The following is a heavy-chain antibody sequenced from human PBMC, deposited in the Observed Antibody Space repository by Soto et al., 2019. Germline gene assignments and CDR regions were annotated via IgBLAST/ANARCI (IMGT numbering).Heavy chain of an antibody. CDR3: ARTPSAVETYYYYYYMDV. V-gene: IGHV4-31*03. CDR1: GGSISSGGYY. J-gene: IGHJ6*03. CDR2: VYYSGST. Sequence: NPSETLSLTCTVSGGSISSGGYYWSWIRQHPGKGLEWIGYVYYSGSTYYNPSLKSRVTISVDTSKNQFSLKLSSVTAADTAVYYCARTPSAVETYYYYYYMDVWGKGTTVTVSS. D-gene: IGHD2-15*01.